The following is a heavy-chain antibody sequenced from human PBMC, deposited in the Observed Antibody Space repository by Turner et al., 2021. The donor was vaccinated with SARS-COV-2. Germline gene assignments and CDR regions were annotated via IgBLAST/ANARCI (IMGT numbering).Heavy chain of an antibody. CDR2: ISGDGGST. J-gene: IGHJ6*02. V-gene: IGHV3-43*02. Sequence: EVQLVESGGGVVQPGGSLRLSCAASGFTFDDDAMHWVRQAPGKGLEWVSLISGDGGSTYYADSVKGRFTISRDNSKNSLYLQMNSLRTEDTALYYCAKHMAPKQWLVLGGHYGMDVWGQGTTVTVSS. CDR1: GFTFDDDA. D-gene: IGHD6-19*01. CDR3: AKHMAPKQWLVLGGHYGMDV.